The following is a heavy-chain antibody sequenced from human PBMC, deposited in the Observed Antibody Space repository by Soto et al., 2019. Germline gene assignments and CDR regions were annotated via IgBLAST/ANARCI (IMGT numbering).Heavy chain of an antibody. CDR3: AHRPLIAAAGTRWFDP. V-gene: IGHV2-70*12. J-gene: IGHJ5*02. Sequence: SCPTLVNPTQTLPLTLPFSWFSLPTSGMCVSWIRQPPGKALEWLARIDWDDDKYYSTSLKSRLTITKDTSKNQVVLTMTNMDPVDTATYYCAHRPLIAAAGTRWFDPWGQG. CDR1: WFSLPTSGMC. D-gene: IGHD6-13*01. CDR2: IDWDDDK.